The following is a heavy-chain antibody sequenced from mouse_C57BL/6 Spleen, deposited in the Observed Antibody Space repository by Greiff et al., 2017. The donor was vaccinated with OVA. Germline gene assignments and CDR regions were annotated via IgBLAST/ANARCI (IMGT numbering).Heavy chain of an antibody. CDR3: AKNLGQLQAMDY. CDR2: IWSGGST. V-gene: IGHV2-4*01. CDR1: GFSLTSYG. Sequence: QVQLKESGPGLVQPSQSLSITCTVSGFSLTSYGVHWVRQPPGKGLEWLGVIWSGGSTDYNAAFISRLSISKDNSKSQVFFKMNSLQADDTAIYYCAKNLGQLQAMDYWGQGTSVTVSS. D-gene: IGHD3-3*01. J-gene: IGHJ4*01.